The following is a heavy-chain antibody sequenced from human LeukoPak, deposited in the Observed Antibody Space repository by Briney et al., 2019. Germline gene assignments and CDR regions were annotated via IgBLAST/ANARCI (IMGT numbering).Heavy chain of an antibody. CDR1: GGTFSSYA. Sequence: ASVKVSCKASGGTFSSYAISWVRQAPGQGLEWMGWISAYNGNTNYAQKLQGRVTMTTDTSTSTAYMELRSLRSDDTAVYYCARETYYYDSRAFDIWGQGTMVTVSS. CDR3: ARETYYYDSRAFDI. D-gene: IGHD3-22*01. V-gene: IGHV1-18*01. J-gene: IGHJ3*02. CDR2: ISAYNGNT.